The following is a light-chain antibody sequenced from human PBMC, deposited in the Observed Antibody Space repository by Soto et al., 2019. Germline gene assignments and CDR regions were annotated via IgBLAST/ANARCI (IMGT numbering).Light chain of an antibody. J-gene: IGKJ3*01. CDR2: GAS. CDR1: QSINSRY. Sequence: ELVLPQSPGTSSLSPGERATLSCRASQSINSRYLAWYQQKPGQAPRLLIYGASSRATGIPDRFSGSGSGTDFTLTISRLEPEDFAVYYCQQFGSSPGFTFGPGTKVDIK. CDR3: QQFGSSPGFT. V-gene: IGKV3-20*01.